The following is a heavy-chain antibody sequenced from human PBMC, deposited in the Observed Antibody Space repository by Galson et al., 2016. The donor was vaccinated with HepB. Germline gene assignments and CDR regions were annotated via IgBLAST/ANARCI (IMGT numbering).Heavy chain of an antibody. V-gene: IGHV1-46*01. D-gene: IGHD1-26*01. J-gene: IGHJ4*02. CDR1: GYTFASYY. CDR3: ARGSGTFGARGGTDH. CDR2: LNPSGGST. Sequence: SVKVSCKASGYTFASYYIHWVRQAPGQGLEWMGLLNPSGGSTTYAQTLQGRVTLTGDTSTSTVYMELSSLRSEDTAVFYCARGSGTFGARGGTDHWGQGTLVTVSS.